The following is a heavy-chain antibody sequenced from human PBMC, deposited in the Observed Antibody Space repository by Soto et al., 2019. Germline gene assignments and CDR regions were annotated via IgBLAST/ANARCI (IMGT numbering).Heavy chain of an antibody. V-gene: IGHV4-30-2*01. CDR1: GGSISSGGYS. D-gene: IGHD2-2*01. Sequence: QLQLQESGSGLVKPSQTLSLTCAVSGGSISSGGYSWSWIRQPPGKGLECIGYIYHSGSTYYNPSLKSRVTISVDRSKNQFSLKLSSVTAADTAVYYCARALRCTSTSCPPGGGIDVWGQGTTVTVSS. CDR3: ARALRCTSTSCPPGGGIDV. J-gene: IGHJ6*02. CDR2: IYHSGST.